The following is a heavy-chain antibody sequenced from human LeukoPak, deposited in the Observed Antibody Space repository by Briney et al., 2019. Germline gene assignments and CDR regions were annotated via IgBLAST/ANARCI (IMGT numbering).Heavy chain of an antibody. Sequence: SRTLSLTCAISGDSVSSNSAAWHWIRQSPSRGLEWLGRTYYRSKWYNDYAVSVKSRITINPDTSKNQFSLQLNSVTPEDTAVYYCARDPGPNYYDSSGTNWFDPWGQGTLVTVSS. J-gene: IGHJ5*02. CDR3: ARDPGPNYYDSSGTNWFDP. CDR2: TYYRSKWYN. CDR1: GDSVSSNSAA. D-gene: IGHD3-22*01. V-gene: IGHV6-1*01.